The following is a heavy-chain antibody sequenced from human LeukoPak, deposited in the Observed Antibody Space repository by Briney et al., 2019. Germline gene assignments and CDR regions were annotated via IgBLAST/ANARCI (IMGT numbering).Heavy chain of an antibody. CDR3: ASPDYGDHQFDY. J-gene: IGHJ4*02. V-gene: IGHV1-69*13. CDR1: GGTFSSYA. CDR2: IIPIFGTA. D-gene: IGHD4-17*01. Sequence: ASVKVSYKASGGTFSSYAISWVRQAPGQGLEWMGGIIPIFGTANYAQKFQGRVTITADESTSTAYMELSSLRSEDTAVYYCASPDYGDHQFDYWGQGTLVTVSS.